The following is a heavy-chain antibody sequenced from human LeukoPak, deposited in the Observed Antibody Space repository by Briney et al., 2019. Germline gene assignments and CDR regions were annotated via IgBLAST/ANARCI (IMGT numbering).Heavy chain of an antibody. Sequence: PSETLSLTCTVSGGSISSSSYYWGWIRQPPGKALEWIGSVYYSGTTSYNPSLKRRVTISVDMSKNHFSLRLSSVTAADTAMYYCARGTLYSGWSYYFDYWGQGSQVTVSS. J-gene: IGHJ4*02. CDR1: GGSISSSSYY. V-gene: IGHV4-39*07. CDR3: ARGTLYSGWSYYFDY. D-gene: IGHD6-19*01. CDR2: VYYSGTT.